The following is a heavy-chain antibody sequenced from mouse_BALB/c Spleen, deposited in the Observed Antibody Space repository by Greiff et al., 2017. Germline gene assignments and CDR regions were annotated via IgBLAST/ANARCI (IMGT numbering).Heavy chain of an antibody. J-gene: IGHJ2*01. V-gene: IGHV5-4*02. CDR2: ISDGGSYT. CDR3: ARDLFDGYYEGLDY. Sequence: DVKLVESGGGLVKPGGSLKLSCAASGFTFSDYYMYWVRQTPEKRLEWVATISDGGSYTYYPDSVKGRFTISRDNAKNNLYLQMSSLKSEDTAMYYCARDLFDGYYEGLDYWGQGTTLTVSS. CDR1: GFTFSDYY. D-gene: IGHD2-3*01.